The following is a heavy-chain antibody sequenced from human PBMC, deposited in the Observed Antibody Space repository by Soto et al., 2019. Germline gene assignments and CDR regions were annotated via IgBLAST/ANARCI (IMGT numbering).Heavy chain of an antibody. CDR1: GFTFSTFW. J-gene: IGHJ4*02. V-gene: IGHV3-74*01. CDR3: ARDFES. Sequence: EVQLVESGGGLVQPGGSLRLSCEASGFTFSTFWMHWVRQAPGKGLVWVSRINSDGSSTNYADSVKGRVTISRDNAKDMLYLQINSLRAEATAVYYCARDFESWGQGTLVTVSS. CDR2: INSDGSST.